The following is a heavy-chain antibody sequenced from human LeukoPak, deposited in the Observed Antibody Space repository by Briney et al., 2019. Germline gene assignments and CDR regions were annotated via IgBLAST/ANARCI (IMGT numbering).Heavy chain of an antibody. CDR3: ARETSQKGAHYMDV. J-gene: IGHJ6*03. CDR1: GGSFSGYY. D-gene: IGHD3-16*01. Sequence: PSETLSLTCAVYGGSFSGYYWSWIRQPPGKGLEWIGEINHSGSTNYNPSLKSRVTTSVDTSKNQFSLKLSSVTAADTAVYYCARETSQKGAHYMDVWGKGTTVTIS. CDR2: INHSGST. V-gene: IGHV4-34*01.